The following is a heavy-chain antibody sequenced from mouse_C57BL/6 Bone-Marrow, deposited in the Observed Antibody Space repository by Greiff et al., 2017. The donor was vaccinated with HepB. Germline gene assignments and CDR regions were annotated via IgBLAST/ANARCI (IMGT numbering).Heavy chain of an antibody. CDR3: ARHGGKNYGSFAY. CDR1: GFTLSDYY. V-gene: IGHV5-12*01. Sequence: EVKLVESGGGLVQPGGSLKLSCAASGFTLSDYYMYWVRQTPEKRLEWVAYISNGGGSTYYPDTVKGRFTISRDNAKNTLYLQMSRLKSEDTAMYYCARHGGKNYGSFAYWGQGTLVTVSA. D-gene: IGHD1-1*01. CDR2: ISNGGGST. J-gene: IGHJ3*01.